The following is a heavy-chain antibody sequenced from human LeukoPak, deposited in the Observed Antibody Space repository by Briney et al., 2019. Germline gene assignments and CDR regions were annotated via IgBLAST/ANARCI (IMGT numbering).Heavy chain of an antibody. CDR1: GFTFSSYW. J-gene: IGHJ4*02. D-gene: IGHD5-18*01. Sequence: GGSLRLSCAASGFTFSSYWMTWVRQAPGKGLEWVANIKQDGSEKYYVDSVKGRFTISRDNAENSLYLQMNSLRADDTAVYYCAKGIRDTAMVTSIDYWGQGTLVTVSS. V-gene: IGHV3-7*01. CDR3: AKGIRDTAMVTSIDY. CDR2: IKQDGSEK.